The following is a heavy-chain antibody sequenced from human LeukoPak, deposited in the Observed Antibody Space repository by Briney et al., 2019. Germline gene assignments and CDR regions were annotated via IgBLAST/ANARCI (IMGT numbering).Heavy chain of an antibody. Sequence: PGGSLRLSCAASGFTFDDYAMHWVRQAPGKGLEWVSGISWNSGSIGYTDSVKGRFTISRDNAKNSLYLQMNSLRAEDTALYYCAKGGLRPDYFDYWGQGTLVTVSS. D-gene: IGHD4-17*01. CDR1: GFTFDDYA. CDR3: AKGGLRPDYFDY. CDR2: ISWNSGSI. J-gene: IGHJ4*02. V-gene: IGHV3-9*01.